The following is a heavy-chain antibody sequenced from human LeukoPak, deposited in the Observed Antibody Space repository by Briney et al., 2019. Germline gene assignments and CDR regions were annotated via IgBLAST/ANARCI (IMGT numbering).Heavy chain of an antibody. Sequence: GGSLRLSCAASGFTFSSYWMHWVRQAPGKGLVWVSRISSDGSTTTYADSMKGRFTISRDNARNTLYLQMNSLGAEDTAVYYCAREDCGGDCYPYYFDYWGQGTLVTVSS. D-gene: IGHD2-21*02. J-gene: IGHJ4*02. CDR1: GFTFSSYW. CDR2: ISSDGSTT. CDR3: AREDCGGDCYPYYFDY. V-gene: IGHV3-74*01.